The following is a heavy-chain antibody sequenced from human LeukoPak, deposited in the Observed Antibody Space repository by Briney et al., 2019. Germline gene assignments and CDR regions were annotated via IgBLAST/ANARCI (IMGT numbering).Heavy chain of an antibody. CDR3: ARDRGNRGYSFNN. Sequence: GASVRVSCKSSGYTFTDYCIHWVRQAPGQGLEWIGWINPTNGGTNYVQKFQGRVTMTRDTSISTAYMDLSSLRSDDTAVYYCARDRGNRGYSFNNWGQGTLVTVSS. J-gene: IGHJ4*02. CDR1: GYTFTDYC. CDR2: INPTNGGT. D-gene: IGHD5-18*01. V-gene: IGHV1-2*02.